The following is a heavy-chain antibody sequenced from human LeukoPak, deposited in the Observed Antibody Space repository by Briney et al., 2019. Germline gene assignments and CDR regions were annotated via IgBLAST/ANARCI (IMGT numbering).Heavy chain of an antibody. J-gene: IGHJ1*01. V-gene: IGHV3-23*01. CDR3: AKGVVVTAIPPFQH. Sequence: GESLRLSCAASGSTFSSYAMSWVRQAPGKGLEWVSAISGSGGSTYYADSVKGRFTISRDNSKNTLYLQMNSLRAEDTAVYYCAKGVVVTAIPPFQHWGQGTLVTVSS. D-gene: IGHD2-21*02. CDR1: GSTFSSYA. CDR2: ISGSGGST.